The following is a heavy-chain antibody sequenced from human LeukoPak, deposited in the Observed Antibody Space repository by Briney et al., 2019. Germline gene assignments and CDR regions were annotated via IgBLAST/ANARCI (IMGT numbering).Heavy chain of an antibody. CDR2: ISAYNGNT. D-gene: IGHD3-22*01. Sequence: GASVKVSCKASGYTFTSYGISWVRQAPGQGLEWMGWISAYNGNTNYAQKLQGRVTMTTDTSTSTAYMELRSLRSDDTAVYYCARSMNYYDNSGNNWFDPWGQGTLVTVSS. CDR3: ARSMNYYDNSGNNWFDP. CDR1: GYTFTSYG. J-gene: IGHJ5*02. V-gene: IGHV1-18*01.